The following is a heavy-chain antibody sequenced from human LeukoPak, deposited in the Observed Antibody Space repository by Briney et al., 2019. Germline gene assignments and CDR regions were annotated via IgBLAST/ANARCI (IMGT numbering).Heavy chain of an antibody. CDR2: IWYDGSKK. CDR1: GFIFGSYG. V-gene: IGHV3-33*01. D-gene: IGHD4-17*01. CDR3: ATMTTVTMDDAFDM. Sequence: QPGGSLRLSCAASGFIFGSYGMHWVRQAPGKGLEWVALIWYDGSKKDYADSVKGRFTISRDNSKNTLNLQMNRLRAEDTAVYYCATMTTVTMDDAFDMWGQGTMVTVSS. J-gene: IGHJ3*02.